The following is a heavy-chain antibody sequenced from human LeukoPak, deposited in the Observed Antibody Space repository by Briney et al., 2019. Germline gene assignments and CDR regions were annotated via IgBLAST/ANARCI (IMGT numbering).Heavy chain of an antibody. CDR2: ISSSSSYI. CDR1: GFTFSSYS. Sequence: GGSLRLSCAASGFTFSSYSMNWVRQAPGKGLEWVSSISSSSSYIYYADSVKGRFTISRDNAKNSLYLQMNSLRAEDTAVYYCARDSGGKTGDFDYWGQGTLVTVSS. CDR3: ARDSGGKTGDFDY. D-gene: IGHD3-10*01. V-gene: IGHV3-21*01. J-gene: IGHJ4*02.